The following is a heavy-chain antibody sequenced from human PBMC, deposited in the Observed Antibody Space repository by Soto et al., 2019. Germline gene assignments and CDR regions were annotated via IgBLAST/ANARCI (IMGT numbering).Heavy chain of an antibody. Sequence: QEQLLQSGAEVRRPGASVTVSCKASGYNFINFDISWVRQAAGQGLEWMGWMSPRTGMTKNTYLPDFQHRLSMTWDFSLSTAYLEVRALASDDTAGYFCARGGTAVYDFWSNPRVDWLASWGQGPLVTVSS. CDR1: GYNFINFD. CDR2: MSPRTGMT. D-gene: IGHD3-3*01. V-gene: IGHV1-8*01. J-gene: IGHJ1*01. CDR3: ARGGTAVYDFWSNPRVDWLAS.